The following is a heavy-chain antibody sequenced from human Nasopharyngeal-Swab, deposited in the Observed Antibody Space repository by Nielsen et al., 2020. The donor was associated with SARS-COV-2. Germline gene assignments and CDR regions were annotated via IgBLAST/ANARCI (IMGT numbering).Heavy chain of an antibody. D-gene: IGHD6-19*01. Sequence: ASVKVSCKASGYTFTSYDINWVRQATGQGLEWMGWMNPNSGNTGYAQKFQGRVTMTRNASISTAYMELSSLRSEDTAVYYCAREGGGEQGYSSGWHVIFTSNYYYYGMDVWGQGTTVTVSS. V-gene: IGHV1-8*01. J-gene: IGHJ6*02. CDR1: GYTFTSYD. CDR2: MNPNSGNT. CDR3: AREGGGEQGYSSGWHVIFTSNYYYYGMDV.